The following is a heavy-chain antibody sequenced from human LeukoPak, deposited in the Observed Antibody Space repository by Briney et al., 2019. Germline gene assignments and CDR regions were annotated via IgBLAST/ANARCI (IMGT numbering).Heavy chain of an antibody. CDR1: GGSFSGYY. V-gene: IGHV4-34*01. CDR2: INHSRST. D-gene: IGHD6-13*01. J-gene: IGHJ4*02. CDR3: ARSSWCGPFLLY. Sequence: PSETLSLTCAVYGGSFSGYYWSWIRQPPGKGLEWIGEINHSRSTNYNPSLKSRVTISVDTSKNQFSLKLSSVTAADTAVYYCARSSWCGPFLLYWGQGTLVTVSS.